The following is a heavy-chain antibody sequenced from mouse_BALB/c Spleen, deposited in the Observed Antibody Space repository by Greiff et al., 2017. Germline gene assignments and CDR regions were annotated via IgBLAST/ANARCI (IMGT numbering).Heavy chain of an antibody. D-gene: IGHD2-14*01. J-gene: IGHJ3*01. CDR2: INPYNDGT. Sequence: EVKLMESGPELVKPGASVKMSCKASGYTFTSYVMHWVKQKPGQGLEWIGYINPYNDGTKYNEKFKGKATLTSDKSSSTAYMELSSLTSEDSAVYYCARWDYRSSFAYWGQGTLVTVSA. CDR1: GYTFTSYV. CDR3: ARWDYRSSFAY. V-gene: IGHV1-14*01.